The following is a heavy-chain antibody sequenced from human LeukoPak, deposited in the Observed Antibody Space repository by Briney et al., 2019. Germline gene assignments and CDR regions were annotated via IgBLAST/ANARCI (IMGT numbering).Heavy chain of an antibody. CDR2: ISWNSGSI. J-gene: IGHJ3*02. CDR1: GSTFDDYA. Sequence: GGSLRLSCAASGSTFDDYAMHWVRQAPGKGLEWVSGISWNSGSIGYAVSVKGRFTISRDNAKNSLYLQMNSLRPEDTALYYCAKDPTPYYYDGSGYNAAGGFDIWGQGTMVTVSS. CDR3: AKDPTPYYYDGSGYNAAGGFDI. V-gene: IGHV3-9*01. D-gene: IGHD3-22*01.